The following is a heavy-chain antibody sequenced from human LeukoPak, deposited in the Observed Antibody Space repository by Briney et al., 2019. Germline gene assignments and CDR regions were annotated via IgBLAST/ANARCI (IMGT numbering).Heavy chain of an antibody. CDR3: ARDAKYYYGSRTYFFFEY. Sequence: SETLSLTCAVYGGSFSGYYWSWIRQPPGKGLEWIGEINHSGSTNYNPSLKSRVTMSIDTSKNQFPLKLSSITAADTAVYYCARDAKYYYGSRTYFFFEYWGQGTPLTVSS. D-gene: IGHD3-10*01. CDR2: INHSGST. J-gene: IGHJ4*02. V-gene: IGHV4-34*01. CDR1: GGSFSGYY.